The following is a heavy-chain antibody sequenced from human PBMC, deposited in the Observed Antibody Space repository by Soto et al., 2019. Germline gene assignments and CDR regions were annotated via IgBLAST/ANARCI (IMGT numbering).Heavy chain of an antibody. Sequence: QVQLVESGGGVVQPGRSLRLSCAASGFTFSSYGMHWVRQAPGKRLEWVAVISYDGSKKYYADSVKGRFTISRDNSKNTLYLQTNSLRAEDKAVYYCEKGPNYCWGQGTLVTVS. V-gene: IGHV3-30*18. CDR2: ISYDGSKK. CDR1: GFTFSSYG. J-gene: IGHJ4*02. CDR3: EKGPNYC.